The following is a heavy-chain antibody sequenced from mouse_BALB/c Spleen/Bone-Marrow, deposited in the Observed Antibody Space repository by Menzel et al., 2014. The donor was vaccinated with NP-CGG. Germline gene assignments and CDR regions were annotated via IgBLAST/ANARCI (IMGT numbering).Heavy chain of an antibody. Sequence: EVQLQESGAELVKPGASVKLSCTASGFNIKDTYMHWVKQRPEQGLEWIGRIDPANGNTKYDPKFQGKATITADSSSNTAYLQLSSLTSEDTAVYYCARWEYYAMDYWGQGTSVTVSS. V-gene: IGHV14-3*02. CDR1: GFNIKDTY. CDR2: IDPANGNT. D-gene: IGHD4-1*01. J-gene: IGHJ4*01. CDR3: ARWEYYAMDY.